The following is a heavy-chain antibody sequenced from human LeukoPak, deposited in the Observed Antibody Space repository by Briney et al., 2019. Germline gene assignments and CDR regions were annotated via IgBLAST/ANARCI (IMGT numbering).Heavy chain of an antibody. V-gene: IGHV4-30-2*01. J-gene: IGHJ4*02. D-gene: IGHD6-19*01. CDR2: MYHSGST. CDR1: GGSISSPGYS. Sequence: SETLSLTCTVSGGSISSPGYSWTWIRQPPGKGLEWIGYMYHSGSTYYNPSLKSRVTISEDRPKNQFSLKLRSVTAADTAVYYCATGEIAVVVQFDYWGQGTLVTVSS. CDR3: ATGEIAVVVQFDY.